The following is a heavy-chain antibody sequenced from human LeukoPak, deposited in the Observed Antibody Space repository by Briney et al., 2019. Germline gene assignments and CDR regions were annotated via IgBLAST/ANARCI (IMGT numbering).Heavy chain of an antibody. J-gene: IGHJ4*02. CDR3: ARALYGVGGYSYGPSSFDY. CDR2: IYTSGST. D-gene: IGHD5-18*01. Sequence: KPSETLSLTCTVSGDSLSSGSYYWTWIRQPAGKGLEWIGHIYTSGSTNYNPSLKSRVTISVDTSKNQFSLKLSSVTAADTAVYYCARALYGVGGYSYGPSSFDYWGQGTLVTVSS. CDR1: GDSLSSGSYY. V-gene: IGHV4-61*09.